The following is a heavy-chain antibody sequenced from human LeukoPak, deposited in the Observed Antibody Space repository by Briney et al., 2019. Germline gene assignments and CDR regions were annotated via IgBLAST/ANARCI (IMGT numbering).Heavy chain of an antibody. CDR2: IKTDGSKT. V-gene: IGHV3-74*03. CDR1: GFTLMSYW. D-gene: IGHD4-17*01. CDR3: VRAGTIQTSRGAFDI. J-gene: IGHJ3*02. Sequence: GGSLRLSCAASGFTLMSYWMHWVRQGPGKGLVWVSRIKTDGSKTAYADSVKGRFTISRDNAKNTVYLQMSSLRLEDTATYYCVRAGTIQTSRGAFDIWGQGTLVTVSS.